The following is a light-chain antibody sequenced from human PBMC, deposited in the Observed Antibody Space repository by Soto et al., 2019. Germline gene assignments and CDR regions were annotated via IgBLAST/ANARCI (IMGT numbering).Light chain of an antibody. CDR2: KVS. CDR3: CSYTRSDTWV. CDR1: SSNVGDGDF. Sequence: QSALTQPASVSGSPRQSITISCTGTSSNVGDGDFVSWYQQRPGNAPKLMIYKVSNRPSGVSNRFSGSKSGNTASLTISGLEAEDEADYYCCSYTRSDTWVFGGGNKLTVL. V-gene: IGLV2-14*01. J-gene: IGLJ3*02.